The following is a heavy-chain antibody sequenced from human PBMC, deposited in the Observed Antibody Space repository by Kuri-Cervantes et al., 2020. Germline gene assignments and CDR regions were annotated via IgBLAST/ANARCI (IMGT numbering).Heavy chain of an antibody. CDR2: ISYDGSNK. V-gene: IGHV3-30-3*01. D-gene: IGHD1-26*01. CDR3: ARGGVGATY. J-gene: IGHJ4*02. CDR1: GFTFSSYA. Sequence: GGSLRLSCAASGFTFSSYAMHWVRQAPGKGLEWVAVISYDGSNKYYADSVKGRSTISRDNSKNTLYLQMNSLRAKDTAVYYCARGGVGATYWGQGTLVTVSS.